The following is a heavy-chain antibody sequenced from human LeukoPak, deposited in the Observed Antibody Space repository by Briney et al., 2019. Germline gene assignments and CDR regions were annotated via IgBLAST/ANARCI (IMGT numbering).Heavy chain of an antibody. CDR3: ATSRGSSWYYPRFDY. CDR1: GFTFSSYA. D-gene: IGHD6-13*01. V-gene: IGHV3-23*01. Sequence: PGGSLRLSCAASGFTFSSYAMSWVRQAPGKGLEWVSAISGSGGSTYYADSVKGRFTISRDNAKNSLYLQMNSLRAEDTALYYCATSRGSSWYYPRFDYWGQGTLVTVSS. J-gene: IGHJ4*02. CDR2: ISGSGGST.